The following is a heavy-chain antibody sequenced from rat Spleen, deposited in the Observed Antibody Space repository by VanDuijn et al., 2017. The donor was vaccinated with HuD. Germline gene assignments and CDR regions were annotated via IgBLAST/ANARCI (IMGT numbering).Heavy chain of an antibody. CDR3: AVAGYGY. J-gene: IGHJ2*01. CDR1: GFTFSRYW. D-gene: IGHD4-3*01. V-gene: IGHV5-58*01. Sequence: EVQLAETGGGLVQPGRSLKLSCVASGFTFSRYWMYWVRQAPGKGLEWVSSISNDGGTTYYPDSVKGRFTISRDNAKSTLYLQMNSLRSEDTATYYCAVAGYGYWGQGVMVTVSS. CDR2: ISNDGGTT.